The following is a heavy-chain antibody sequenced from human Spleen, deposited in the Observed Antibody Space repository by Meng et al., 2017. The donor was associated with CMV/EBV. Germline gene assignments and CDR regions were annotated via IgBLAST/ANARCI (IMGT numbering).Heavy chain of an antibody. CDR3: AREEGDF. CDR1: GFTFSSYA. Sequence: GGSLRLSCAASGFTFSSYAMSWVRQAPGKGLEWVSSISSSSSFIYYADSVKGRFTISRDNAKNSLYLQMNGLRVEDTAVYYCAREEGDFWGQGTLVTVSS. CDR2: ISSSSSFI. J-gene: IGHJ4*02. V-gene: IGHV3-21*01. D-gene: IGHD3-3*01.